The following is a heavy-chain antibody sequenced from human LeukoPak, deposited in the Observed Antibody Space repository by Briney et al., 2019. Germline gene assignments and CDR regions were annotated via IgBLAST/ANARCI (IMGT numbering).Heavy chain of an antibody. Sequence: ASVKVSCKASGYTFTGYYMHWVRQAPGQGLEWMGWINPNSGGTNYAQKFQGRVTMTRDTSISTAYMELSRLRSDDTAVYYCARLKTSCSSTSCFSAVDYWGQGTLVTVSS. CDR1: GYTFTGYY. CDR2: INPNSGGT. J-gene: IGHJ4*02. CDR3: ARLKTSCSSTSCFSAVDY. D-gene: IGHD2-2*01. V-gene: IGHV1-2*02.